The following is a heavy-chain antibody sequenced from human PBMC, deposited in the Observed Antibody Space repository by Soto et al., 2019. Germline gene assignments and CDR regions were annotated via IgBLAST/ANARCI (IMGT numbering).Heavy chain of an antibody. CDR2: IYSGGTT. D-gene: IGHD4-17*01. V-gene: IGHV3-66*01. J-gene: IGHJ4*02. CDR1: GLTVSNSY. Sequence: EVQLVESGGGSVQPGGSPRLSCAASGLTVSNSYMNWVRQAPGKGLEWVSIIYSGGTTNYADSVKGRFTISRDHSKNILYLQMHSLRADDTAVYYCARDTTVTTPTYFASWGQGTLVIVSS. CDR3: ARDTTVTTPTYFAS.